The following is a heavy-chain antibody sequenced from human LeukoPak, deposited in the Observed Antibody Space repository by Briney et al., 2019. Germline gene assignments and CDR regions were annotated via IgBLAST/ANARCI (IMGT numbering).Heavy chain of an antibody. CDR1: GFSFNEYW. CDR2: ISGASDYT. Sequence: GGSLRLSCAASGFSFNEYWMSWIRQAPGKGLEWVSYISGASDYTSYGDSVKGRFTIFRDNAKKSLYLQMNSLTVADTAVYYCARDYSSGWYGHQDYFDYWGQGTLVTVSS. CDR3: ARDYSSGWYGHQDYFDY. D-gene: IGHD6-19*01. J-gene: IGHJ4*02. V-gene: IGHV3-11*06.